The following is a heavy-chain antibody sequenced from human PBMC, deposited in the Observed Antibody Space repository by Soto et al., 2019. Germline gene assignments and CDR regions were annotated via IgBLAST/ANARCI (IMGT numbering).Heavy chain of an antibody. CDR1: GYTFTSYG. CDR3: VRDASRGYRGWWDP. CDR2: ISPYNGDT. V-gene: IGHV1-18*01. J-gene: IGHJ5*02. Sequence: QVQLVQSGTEVKKPGASVKVSCKTSGYTFTSYGISWVRQAPGQGLEWMGLISPYNGDTIYARKFQGRVIVTADTATSTVYMELRSLRSDDTAVYYCVRDASRGYRGWWDPWGQGTLVTVSS. D-gene: IGHD5-18*01.